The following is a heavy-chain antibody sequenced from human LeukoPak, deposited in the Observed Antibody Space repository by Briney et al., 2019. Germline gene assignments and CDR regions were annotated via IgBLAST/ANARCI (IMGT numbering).Heavy chain of an antibody. CDR1: GFTFDDYA. Sequence: GGSLRLSCAASGFTFDDYAMHWVRQAPGKGLEWVSGISWNSGSIGYADSVKGRFTISGDNAKNSLYLQMNSLRAEDMALYYCAKELRGHAFDIWGQGTMVTVSS. J-gene: IGHJ3*02. CDR2: ISWNSGSI. CDR3: AKELRGHAFDI. D-gene: IGHD1-26*01. V-gene: IGHV3-9*03.